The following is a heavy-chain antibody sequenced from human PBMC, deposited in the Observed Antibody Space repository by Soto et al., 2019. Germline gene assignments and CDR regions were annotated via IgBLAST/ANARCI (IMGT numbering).Heavy chain of an antibody. CDR2: ISWNSGSI. D-gene: IGHD3-10*01. J-gene: IGHJ4*01. V-gene: IGHV3-9*01. CDR1: GFTFDDYA. CDR3: AKSTIHGSGSDHHFDY. Sequence: LSLSCAASGFTFDDYAMHWVRQAPGKGLEWVSGISWNSGSIGYADSVKGRFTISRDNAKNSLYLQMNSLRAEDTALYYCAKSTIHGSGSDHHFDYWGQGTLVTSPQ.